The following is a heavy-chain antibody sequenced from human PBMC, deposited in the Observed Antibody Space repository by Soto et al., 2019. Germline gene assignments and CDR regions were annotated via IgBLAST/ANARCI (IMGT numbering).Heavy chain of an antibody. V-gene: IGHV1-46*03. Sequence: GASVKVSCKASGYTFTSYYMHWVRQAPGQGLEWMGIINPSGGSTSYAQKFQGRVTMTRDTSTSTVFMELSSLRSEDTAVYYCASRFGDDAFDIWGQGTMVTVSS. D-gene: IGHD3-10*01. CDR2: INPSGGST. CDR1: GYTFTSYY. CDR3: ASRFGDDAFDI. J-gene: IGHJ3*02.